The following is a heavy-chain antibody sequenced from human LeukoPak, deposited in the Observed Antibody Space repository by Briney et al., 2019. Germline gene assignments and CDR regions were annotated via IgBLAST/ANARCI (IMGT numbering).Heavy chain of an antibody. CDR2: IYYSGST. D-gene: IGHD2-15*01. V-gene: IGHV4-39*01. Sequence: SETLSLTCTVSGGSISSSSYYWGWFRQPPGKGLEWIGSIYYSGSTYCNPSLKSRVTISVDTSKNQFSLKLSSVTAADTAVYYCARHANIVVVVAANFFDYWGQGTLVTVSS. CDR1: GGSISSSSYY. J-gene: IGHJ4*02. CDR3: ARHANIVVVVAANFFDY.